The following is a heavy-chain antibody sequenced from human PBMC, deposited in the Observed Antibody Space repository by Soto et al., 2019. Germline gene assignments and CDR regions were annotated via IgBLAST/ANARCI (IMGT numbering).Heavy chain of an antibody. D-gene: IGHD6-19*01. V-gene: IGHV3-23*01. CDR2: IGGSGSGT. Sequence: GSLRLSCAASGFTFSSYAMSGVRQAPGKGLEWVSGIGGSGSGTSYGDSVKGRFAISRDTSRDTLYLQMYRLRVEDTAVYYCAKVRLAAVTDAFDYWGQGT. J-gene: IGHJ4*02. CDR3: AKVRLAAVTDAFDY. CDR1: GFTFSSYA.